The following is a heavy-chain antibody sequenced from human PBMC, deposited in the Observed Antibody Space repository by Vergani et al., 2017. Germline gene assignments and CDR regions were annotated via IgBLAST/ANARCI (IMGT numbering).Heavy chain of an antibody. V-gene: IGHV4-39*01. CDR2: IYYSGST. D-gene: IGHD6-19*01. Sequence: QLQLLESGPGLVKPSATLSPTCSVSGASIRSSNYYWGWIRQPPGKGLEWIASIYYSGSTYYNPSLKRRVTISVDRYKNQFSLKLSSETAADTAVYFCARHSTVEWLVKLGWIDPWGQGSLVTVSS. CDR1: GASIRSSNYY. CDR3: ARHSTVEWLVKLGWIDP. J-gene: IGHJ5*02.